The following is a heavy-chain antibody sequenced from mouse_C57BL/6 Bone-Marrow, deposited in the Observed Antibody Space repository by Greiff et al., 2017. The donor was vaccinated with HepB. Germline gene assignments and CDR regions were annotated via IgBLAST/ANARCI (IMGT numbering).Heavy chain of an antibody. Sequence: EVKLMESGGGLVKPGGSLKLSCAASGFTFSSYAMSWVRQTPEKRLEWVATISDGGSYTYYPDNVKGRFTISRDNAKNNLYLQMSHLKSEDTAMYYCARDTLLYSRGQGTSVTVSS. J-gene: IGHJ4*01. D-gene: IGHD1-1*01. CDR1: GFTFSSYA. CDR3: ARDTLLYS. V-gene: IGHV5-4*01. CDR2: ISDGGSYT.